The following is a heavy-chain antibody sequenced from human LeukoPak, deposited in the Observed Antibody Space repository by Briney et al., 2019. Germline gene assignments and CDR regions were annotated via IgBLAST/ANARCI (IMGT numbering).Heavy chain of an antibody. V-gene: IGHV4-34*01. CDR2: INHSGST. D-gene: IGHD2-2*02. CDR1: GGSFSGYY. Sequence: SETLSLTCAVYGGSFSGYYWSWIRQPPGKGLEWIGEINHSGSTNYNPSLKSRATISVDTSKNQFSLKLSSVTAADTAVYYCAREDIVVVPAAIHSGGMDVWGKGTTVTVSS. CDR3: AREDIVVVPAAIHSGGMDV. J-gene: IGHJ6*04.